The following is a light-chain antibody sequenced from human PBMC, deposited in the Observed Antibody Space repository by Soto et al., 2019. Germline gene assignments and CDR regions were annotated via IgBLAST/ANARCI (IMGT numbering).Light chain of an antibody. CDR3: QQYFGSSWT. CDR1: QSIDNRY. V-gene: IGKV3-20*01. Sequence: EIVLTQSPGTLSSSPGERATLSCRASQSIDNRYLAWYQHKPGQAPRLLIYATSSRATGIPDRFGGSGSGTYFTLTINILEPDDFAVYYWQQYFGSSWTFGQGTKVEIK. CDR2: ATS. J-gene: IGKJ1*01.